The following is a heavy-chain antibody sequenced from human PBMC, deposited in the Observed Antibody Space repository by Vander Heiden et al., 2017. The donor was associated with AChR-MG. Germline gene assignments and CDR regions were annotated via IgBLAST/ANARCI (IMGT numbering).Heavy chain of an antibody. CDR3: VTKDNRYYYGMDV. V-gene: IGHV4-39*01. Sequence: QLQLQESGPGLVKPSETLSLTCTVSGGSISTSSYYWGWIRQPPGRGLEWIRSIYYSGSTYYNPSLKSRVTISVDTSKNQFSLKLSSVTAADTAVYYCVTKDNRYYYGMDVWGQGTTVTVSS. J-gene: IGHJ6*02. CDR1: GGSISTSSYY. CDR2: IYYSGST.